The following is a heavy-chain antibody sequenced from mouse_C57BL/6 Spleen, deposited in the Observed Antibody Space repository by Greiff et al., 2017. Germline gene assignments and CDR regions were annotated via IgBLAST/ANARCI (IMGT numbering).Heavy chain of an antibody. CDR1: GFTFTDYY. J-gene: IGHJ1*03. V-gene: IGHV7-3*01. Sequence: EVHLVESGGGLVQPGGSLSLSCAASGFTFTDYYMSWVRQPPGKALEWLGFIRNKANGYTTEYSASVKGRFTISRDNSQSILYLQMNALRAEDSATYYCARREASSHWYFDVWGTGTTVTVSS. CDR2: IRNKANGYTT. CDR3: ARREASSHWYFDV. D-gene: IGHD1-1*01.